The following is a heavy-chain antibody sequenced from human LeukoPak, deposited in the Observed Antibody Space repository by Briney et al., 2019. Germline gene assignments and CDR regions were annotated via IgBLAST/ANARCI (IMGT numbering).Heavy chain of an antibody. V-gene: IGHV3-48*01. J-gene: IGHJ4*02. CDR2: ISSSGSTI. D-gene: IGHD3-22*01. CDR3: AKYRSVGYYDSSGIDY. CDR1: GFTFSSYN. Sequence: TGGSLRLSCAASGFTFSSYNMNWVRQAPGKGLEWVSYISSSGSTIYYADSVKGRFTISRDNSKNTLYLQMSSLRAEDTAIYYCAKYRSVGYYDSSGIDYWGQGTLVSVSS.